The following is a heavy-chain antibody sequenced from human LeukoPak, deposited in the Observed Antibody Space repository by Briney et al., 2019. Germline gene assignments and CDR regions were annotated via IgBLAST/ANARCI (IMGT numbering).Heavy chain of an antibody. CDR2: ISSSSSYI. D-gene: IGHD3-22*01. Sequence: GGSLRLSCAASGFTFSSYSMNWVRQAPGKGLEWVSSISSSSSYIYCADSVKGRFTISRDNAKNSLYLQMNSLRAEDTAVYYCARAPPGDYHDSSGYPYWGQGTLVTVSS. CDR1: GFTFSSYS. CDR3: ARAPPGDYHDSSGYPY. J-gene: IGHJ4*02. V-gene: IGHV3-21*01.